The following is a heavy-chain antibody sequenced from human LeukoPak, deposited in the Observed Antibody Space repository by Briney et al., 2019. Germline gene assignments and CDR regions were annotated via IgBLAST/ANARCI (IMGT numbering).Heavy chain of an antibody. J-gene: IGHJ6*04. CDR2: IYSSGST. Sequence: SETLSLTCNVSGGSIRGYYWSWIRQPPGKGLEWIGYIYSSGSTNYNPSLKSRVTISVDTSKNQFSLKLSSVTAADTAVYYCARRTPYGSGSFSVWGKGTTVTISS. CDR3: ARRTPYGSGSFSV. D-gene: IGHD3-10*01. CDR1: GGSIRGYY. V-gene: IGHV4-59*12.